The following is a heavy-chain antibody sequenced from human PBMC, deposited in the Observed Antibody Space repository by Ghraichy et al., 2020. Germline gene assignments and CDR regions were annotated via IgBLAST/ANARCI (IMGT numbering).Heavy chain of an antibody. CDR1: GGTFSSYA. J-gene: IGHJ4*02. D-gene: IGHD1-7*01. CDR3: ASRTGTTLKGSTLDY. Sequence: SVKLSCKASGGTFSSYAISWVRQAPGQGLEWMGGIIPIFGTANYAQKFQGRVTITADESTSTAYMELSSLRSEDTAVYYCASRTGTTLKGSTLDYWGQGTLVTVSS. CDR2: IIPIFGTA. V-gene: IGHV1-69*13.